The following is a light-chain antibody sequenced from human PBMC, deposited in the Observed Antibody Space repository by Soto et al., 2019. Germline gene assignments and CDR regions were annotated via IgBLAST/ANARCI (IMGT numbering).Light chain of an antibody. V-gene: IGKV1-5*03. Sequence: DIQSSHSPSTLSGSLGESVNTTFRASQTISSWLAWYQQKPGKAPKLLIYKASTLKSGVPSRFSGSGSGTEFTLTISSLQPDDFATYYCQHYNSYSEEFGQGTKVDI. J-gene: IGKJ1*01. CDR1: QTISSW. CDR2: KAS. CDR3: QHYNSYSEE.